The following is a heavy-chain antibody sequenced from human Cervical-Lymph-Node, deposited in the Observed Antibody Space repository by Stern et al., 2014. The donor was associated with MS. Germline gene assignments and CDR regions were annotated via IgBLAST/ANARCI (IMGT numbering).Heavy chain of an antibody. D-gene: IGHD3-22*01. V-gene: IGHV3-15*01. CDR2: IKSKTAGETA. J-gene: IGHJ4*02. CDR1: GFTFTNAW. Sequence: EVQLVESGGGLVKPGGSLTLSCSASGFTFTNAWMSWVRQAPGSGLEWVGRIKSKTAGETADYAAPVKGRFTISRNDSENTLYLQMNSLKTEDTAVYYCNTETIYDSSAYYHFDFWGQGTLVTVSS. CDR3: NTETIYDSSAYYHFDF.